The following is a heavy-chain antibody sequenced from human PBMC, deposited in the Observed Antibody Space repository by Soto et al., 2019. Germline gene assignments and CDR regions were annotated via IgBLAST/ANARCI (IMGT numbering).Heavy chain of an antibody. CDR3: ARGGYDFWSGYSYGMDV. Sequence: SETLSLTCTVSGGSISSSSYYWGWIRQPPGKGLEWIGSIYYSGSTYYNPSLKSRVTISVDTSKNQFSLKLSSVTAADTAVYYCARGGYDFWSGYSYGMDVWGKGTTVT. J-gene: IGHJ6*04. D-gene: IGHD3-3*01. V-gene: IGHV4-39*01. CDR2: IYYSGST. CDR1: GGSISSSSYY.